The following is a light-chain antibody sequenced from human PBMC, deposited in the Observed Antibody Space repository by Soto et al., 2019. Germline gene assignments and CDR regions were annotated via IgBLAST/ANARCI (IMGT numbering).Light chain of an antibody. V-gene: IGLV2-14*01. CDR2: EVN. Sequence: QSVLTQPPSVSAAPGQKVTISCSGSSSNIGKSFVSWYQQLPATVPKLMISEVNNRPSGVSNRFSGSKSGNTAYLTISGLQVEDEAEYFCFSFTTTSTHVFGTGTKVTVL. J-gene: IGLJ1*01. CDR1: SSNIGKSF. CDR3: FSFTTTSTHV.